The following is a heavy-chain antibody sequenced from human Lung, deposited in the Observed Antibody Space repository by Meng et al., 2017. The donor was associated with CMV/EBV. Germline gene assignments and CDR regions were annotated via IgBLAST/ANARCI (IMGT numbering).Heavy chain of an antibody. CDR1: GYSFTGYF. CDR3: ARSRPGSHYYYGMDV. CDR2: INPDSGTT. J-gene: IGHJ6*02. D-gene: IGHD1-14*01. V-gene: IGHV1-2*02. Sequence: SXXLSXXASGYSFTGYFVNWVRQAPGQGLEWMGWINPDSGTTDYATNFRGMVTMTRDTSINTAYMELRRLRSDDTAVYYCARSRPGSHYYYGMDVWGQGXTVTVSS.